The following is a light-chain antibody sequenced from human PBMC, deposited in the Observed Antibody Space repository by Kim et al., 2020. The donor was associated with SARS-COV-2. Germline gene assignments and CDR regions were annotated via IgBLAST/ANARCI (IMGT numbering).Light chain of an antibody. CDR1: QTMSNN. J-gene: IGKJ2*01. V-gene: IGKV1-39*01. CDR2: AGS. Sequence: DIQLTQSPSTLSASVGDRVTITCRASQTMSNNLNWYQQKPGKAPKLLIYAGSNLQSGVTSRFSGSGSGADFTLTITSLQREDFATYYCQQSYSFPYTFGQGTKLEIK. CDR3: QQSYSFPYT.